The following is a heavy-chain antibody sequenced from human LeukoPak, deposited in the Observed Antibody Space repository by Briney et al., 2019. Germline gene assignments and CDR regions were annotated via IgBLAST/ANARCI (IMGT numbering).Heavy chain of an antibody. D-gene: IGHD3-3*01. V-gene: IGHV4-59*12. CDR3: ARAGGITIFGVADY. J-gene: IGHJ4*02. Sequence: PSETLSLTCTVSGGSISNYYWSWIRQPPGKGLEWIGYVYYSGSTNYNPSLKSRVTISVDTSKNQFSLKLSSVTAADTAVYYCARAGGITIFGVADYWGQGTLVTVSS. CDR1: GGSISNYY. CDR2: VYYSGST.